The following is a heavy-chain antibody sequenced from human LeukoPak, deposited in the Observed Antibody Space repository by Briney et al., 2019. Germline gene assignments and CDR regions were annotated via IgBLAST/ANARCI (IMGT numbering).Heavy chain of an antibody. CDR1: GFSFSNFW. V-gene: IGHV3-74*01. CDR3: ARDMWGSFDY. J-gene: IGHJ4*02. Sequence: GGSLRLSCAASGFSFSNFWMHWGRQAPGEGLVWVSRISPDGSETTYADSVKGRFTISRDNAKNTLYLQLSSLRAEDTAVYYCARDMWGSFDYWGQGTLVTVSS. CDR2: ISPDGSET. D-gene: IGHD7-27*01.